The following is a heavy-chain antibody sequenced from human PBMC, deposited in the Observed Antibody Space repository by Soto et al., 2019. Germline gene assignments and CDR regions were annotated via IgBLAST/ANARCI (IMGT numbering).Heavy chain of an antibody. CDR2: IIPLFGTA. Sequence: QVYLVQSGAEVKKPGSSVKISCKASGGIFSSNTINGVRQAAGQGLEWMGGIIPLFGTANYAEKFQGRVTITADKSTKTEYMELTSLRSEDTAVYYCASKAACGGDCYAFASWGQGTLVTVSS. D-gene: IGHD2-21*02. CDR1: GGIFSSNT. J-gene: IGHJ4*02. CDR3: ASKAACGGDCYAFAS. V-gene: IGHV1-69*06.